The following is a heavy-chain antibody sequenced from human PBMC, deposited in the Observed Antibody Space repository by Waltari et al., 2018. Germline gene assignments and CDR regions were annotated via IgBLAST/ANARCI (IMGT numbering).Heavy chain of an antibody. CDR1: GGPISTLNSY. CDR3: AVSPDTATSRAAFHF. D-gene: IGHD5-18*01. CDR2: IYRSGVT. V-gene: IGHV4-61*02. J-gene: IGHJ6*02. Sequence: QVQLQESGPGLAKASQTLSLTCDVSGGPISTLNSYWSWIRQPAGKGLEWIGRIYRSGVTDYNPSLRGRATMFLDMSKNQFSLTVDSLIAADTAVYYCAVSPDTATSRAAFHFWGPGTTVSVSS.